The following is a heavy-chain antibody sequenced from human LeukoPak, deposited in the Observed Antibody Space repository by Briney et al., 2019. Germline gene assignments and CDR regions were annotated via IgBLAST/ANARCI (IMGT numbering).Heavy chain of an antibody. CDR3: AREFPYRYIVVVPAAMQGWFDP. CDR2: IKPNSGGT. CDR1: GYTFTGYY. J-gene: IGHJ5*02. D-gene: IGHD2-2*01. V-gene: IGHV1-2*02. Sequence: ASVKVSCKASGYTFTGYYMHWVRQAPGQGLEWMGWIKPNSGGTNYAQKFQGRVTMTRDTSISTAYMELSRLRSDDTAVYYCAREFPYRYIVVVPAAMQGWFDPWGQGTLVTVSS.